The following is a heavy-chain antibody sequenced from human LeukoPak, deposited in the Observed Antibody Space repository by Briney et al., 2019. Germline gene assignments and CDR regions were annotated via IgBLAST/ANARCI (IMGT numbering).Heavy chain of an antibody. V-gene: IGHV3-48*03. CDR1: GFSFSSYE. D-gene: IGHD2-8*01. Sequence: PGGSLRLSCAASGFSFSSYEMNWVRQAPGKGLEWGSYISSSGSHIYYADSVRGRFTISRDNAKNSLYLQMNSLRAEDTALYYCARRSPAYAYGMDVWGQGTTVTVSS. CDR2: ISSSGSHI. CDR3: ARRSPAYAYGMDV. J-gene: IGHJ6*02.